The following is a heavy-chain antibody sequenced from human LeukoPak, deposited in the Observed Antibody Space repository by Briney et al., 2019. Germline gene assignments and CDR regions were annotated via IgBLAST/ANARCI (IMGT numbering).Heavy chain of an antibody. J-gene: IGHJ6*03. CDR1: GGSISSGSYY. Sequence: SETLSLTCTVSGGSISSGSYYWSWIRQPAGKGLEWIGRIYTSGSTNHNPSLKSRVTISVDTSKNQFSLNLSSVTAADTALYYCARDSLLPSAMGYYYMDVWGKGTTVTVSS. CDR2: IYTSGST. V-gene: IGHV4-61*02. D-gene: IGHD2-2*01. CDR3: ARDSLLPSAMGYYYMDV.